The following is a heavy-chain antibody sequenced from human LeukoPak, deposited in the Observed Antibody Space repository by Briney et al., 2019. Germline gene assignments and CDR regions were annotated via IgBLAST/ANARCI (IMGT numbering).Heavy chain of an antibody. CDR3: AKEAQGCSITSCYFDS. J-gene: IGHJ4*02. CDR1: GFTFSNNA. CDR2: ISGSGGNT. D-gene: IGHD2-2*01. V-gene: IGHV3-23*01. Sequence: GGSLRLSCTASGFTFSNNAMSWVRQAPGKGLEWVSAISGSGGNTYYADSVKGRFTISRDNSKNTLFLQMSSLRAEDTAVYYCAKEAQGCSITSCYFDSWGQGNLVTVSA.